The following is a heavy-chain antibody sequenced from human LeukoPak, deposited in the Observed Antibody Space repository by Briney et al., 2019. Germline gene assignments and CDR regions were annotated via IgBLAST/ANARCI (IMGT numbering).Heavy chain of an antibody. CDR3: AKAVAATGHYYYGMHV. Sequence: QPGRSLRLSCAASGFTFSSYGMHWVRQAPGKGLEWVAVISYDGSNKYYADSVKGRFTISRDNSKNTLYLQMNSLRAEDTAVYYCAKAVAATGHYYYGMHVWGQGTTVIVSS. CDR2: ISYDGSNK. CDR1: GFTFSSYG. J-gene: IGHJ6*02. V-gene: IGHV3-30*18. D-gene: IGHD6-19*01.